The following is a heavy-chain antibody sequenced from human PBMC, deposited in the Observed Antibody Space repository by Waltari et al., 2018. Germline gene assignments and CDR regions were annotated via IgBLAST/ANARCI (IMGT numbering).Heavy chain of an antibody. CDR1: GYTFTDYY. J-gene: IGHJ4*02. Sequence: QVQLVQSGAEVNKPGASVKVTCRASGYTFTDYYIHWVRQAPGQGIEWIGWINPKIGCTSCAQIFQGRGTMTRDTSISTAYLELSGLLSDDTAVYYCARVDRGRVVGPISFLCFFDYWGQGTLVTVSS. V-gene: IGHV1-2*02. D-gene: IGHD3-16*02. CDR3: ARVDRGRVVGPISFLCFFDY. CDR2: INPKIGCT.